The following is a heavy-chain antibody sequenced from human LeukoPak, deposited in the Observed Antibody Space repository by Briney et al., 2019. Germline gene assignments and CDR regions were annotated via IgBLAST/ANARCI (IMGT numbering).Heavy chain of an antibody. V-gene: IGHV4-38-2*01. Sequence: SETLSLTCAVSGYSISSGYYWGWIRQPPGKGLEWIGSIYHSGSTYYNPSLKSRVTISVDTSKKQFSLKLSSVTAADTAVYYCARPIAAAGHFDYWGQGTLVTVSS. CDR2: IYHSGST. D-gene: IGHD6-13*01. CDR3: ARPIAAAGHFDY. J-gene: IGHJ4*02. CDR1: GYSISSGYY.